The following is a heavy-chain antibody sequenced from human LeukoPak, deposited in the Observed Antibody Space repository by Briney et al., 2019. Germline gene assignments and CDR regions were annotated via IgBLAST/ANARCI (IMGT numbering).Heavy chain of an antibody. CDR2: IWYDGSNK. CDR3: ARYSSGWTRGVYYYYYGMDV. D-gene: IGHD6-19*01. J-gene: IGHJ6*04. V-gene: IGHV3-33*01. CDR1: GFTFSSYG. Sequence: GRSLRLSCAASGFTFSSYGMHWVRQAPGKGLEWVAVIWYDGSNKYYADSVKGRFTISRDNSKNTLYLQMNSLGAEDTAVYYCARYSSGWTRGVYYYYYGMDVWGKGTTVTVSS.